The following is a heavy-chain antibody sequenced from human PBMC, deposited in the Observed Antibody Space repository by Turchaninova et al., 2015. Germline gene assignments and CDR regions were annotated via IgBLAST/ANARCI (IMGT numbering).Heavy chain of an antibody. CDR1: GYSISSGYY. CDR3: ARRVYDYGYFDY. Sequence: QVQLQESGPGLVKPSETLSLPCTVSGYSISSGYYWGWIWQPPGKGLEWIGIIYHSGSTYYNPSLKSRVTISVDTSENQFSLKLSSVTAADTAVYYCARRVYDYGYFDYWGQGTLVTVSS. V-gene: IGHV4-38-2*02. J-gene: IGHJ4*02. D-gene: IGHD4/OR15-4a*01. CDR2: IYHSGST.